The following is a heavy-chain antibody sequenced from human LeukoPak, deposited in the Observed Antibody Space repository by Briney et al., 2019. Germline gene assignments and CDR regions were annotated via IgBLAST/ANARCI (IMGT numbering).Heavy chain of an antibody. J-gene: IGHJ4*02. CDR2: IRYDGSNK. Sequence: PGGSLRLSCAASGFTFSSYGMHWVRQAPGKGLEWVAFIRYDGSNKYYADSVKGRFTISRDNSKNTLYLQMNSLRAEDTAVYYCAKDGGTFWGVVTATSSGYYFDYWGQGTLVTVSS. D-gene: IGHD2-21*02. V-gene: IGHV3-30*02. CDR1: GFTFSSYG. CDR3: AKDGGTFWGVVTATSSGYYFDY.